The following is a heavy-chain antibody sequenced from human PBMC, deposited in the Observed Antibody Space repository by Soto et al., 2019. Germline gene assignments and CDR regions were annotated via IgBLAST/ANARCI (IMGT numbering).Heavy chain of an antibody. CDR2: ISYDGSNK. V-gene: IGHV3-30*18. Sequence: QVQLVESGGGVVQPGRSLRLSCAASGFTFSSYGMHWVRQAPGKGLEWVAVISYDGSNKYYADSVKGRFTISRDNSKNTLYLQMNSLRAEDTAVYYCAKDQFRSLRQLTTDMDVWGKGNTVTVSS. D-gene: IGHD6-13*01. CDR1: GFTFSSYG. J-gene: IGHJ6*03. CDR3: AKDQFRSLRQLTTDMDV.